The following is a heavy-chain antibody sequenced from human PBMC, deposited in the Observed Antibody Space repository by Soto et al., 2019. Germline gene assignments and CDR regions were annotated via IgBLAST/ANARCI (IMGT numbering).Heavy chain of an antibody. D-gene: IGHD4-17*01. CDR3: ARHRTTVTYYYYYMDV. CDR1: GYTFTSYD. CDR2: MNPNSGNT. J-gene: IGHJ6*03. Sequence: EASVKVSCKASGYTFTSYDINWVRQATGQGLEWMGWMNPNSGNTGYAQKFQGRVTMTRNTSISTAYVELSSLRSEDTAVYYCARHRTTVTYYYYYMDVWGKGTTVTVSS. V-gene: IGHV1-8*01.